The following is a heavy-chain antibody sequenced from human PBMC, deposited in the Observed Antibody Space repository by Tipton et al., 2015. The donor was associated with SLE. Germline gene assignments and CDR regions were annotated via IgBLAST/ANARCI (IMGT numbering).Heavy chain of an antibody. CDR3: ARAFRETRTYYYYYVDV. CDR1: GDSISSTNYY. V-gene: IGHV4-39*07. D-gene: IGHD3-10*01. CDR2: IYYSGST. Sequence: LRLSCTVSGDSISSTNYYWGWIRQPPGKGLEWIANIYYSGSTYYSASLKSRVTISVDTSKNQFSLKLSSVTAADTAVYYCARAFRETRTYYYYYVDVWGKGTTVTVSS. J-gene: IGHJ6*03.